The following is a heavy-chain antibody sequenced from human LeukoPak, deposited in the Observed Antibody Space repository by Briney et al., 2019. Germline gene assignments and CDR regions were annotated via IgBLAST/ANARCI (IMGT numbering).Heavy chain of an antibody. J-gene: IGHJ4*02. CDR2: ISYDGSNK. CDR3: ARDQNFDY. Sequence: GRSLRLSWAASGFTFSSYAMHWVRQAPGKGLEWGAVISYDGSNKYYADSVKGRFTISRDNSKNTLYLQMNSLRAEDTAVYYCARDQNFDYWGQGTLVTVSS. CDR1: GFTFSSYA. V-gene: IGHV3-30-3*01.